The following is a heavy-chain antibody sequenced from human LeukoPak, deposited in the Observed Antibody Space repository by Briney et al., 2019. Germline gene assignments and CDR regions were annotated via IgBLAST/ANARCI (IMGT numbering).Heavy chain of an antibody. D-gene: IGHD1-14*01. CDR2: IWYDGSNK. J-gene: IGHJ4*02. Sequence: GGSLRLSCAASGFTFSGYGMHWVRQAPGKGLEWVAVIWYDGSNKYYADSVKGRFTISRDNSKNTLYLQMNSLRAEDTAVYYCAKDPLTGTISYWGQGTLVTVSS. CDR1: GFTFSGYG. CDR3: AKDPLTGTISY. V-gene: IGHV3-33*06.